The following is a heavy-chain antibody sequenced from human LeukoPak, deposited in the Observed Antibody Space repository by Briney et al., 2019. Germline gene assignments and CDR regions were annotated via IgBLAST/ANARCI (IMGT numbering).Heavy chain of an antibody. CDR3: ARVQVEGGYQRSIAAAGEGWFDP. CDR2: IIPIFGIA. D-gene: IGHD6-13*01. J-gene: IGHJ5*02. V-gene: IGHV1-69*04. CDR1: GGTFSSYA. Sequence: SVKVSCKASGGTFSSYAISWVRQAPGQGLEWMGRIIPIFGIANYAQKFQGRVTVTADKSTSTAYTELSSLRSEDTAVYYCARVQVEGGYQRSIAAAGEGWFDPWGQGTLVTVSS.